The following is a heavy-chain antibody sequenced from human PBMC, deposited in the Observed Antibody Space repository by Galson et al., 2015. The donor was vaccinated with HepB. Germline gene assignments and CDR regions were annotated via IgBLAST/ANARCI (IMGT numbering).Heavy chain of an antibody. V-gene: IGHV4-59*01. J-gene: IGHJ4*02. CDR3: ARERIAAAGPDY. Sequence: TLSLTCTVSGGSISSYYWSWIRQPPGKGLEWIGYIYYSGSTNYNPSLKSRVTISVDTSKNQFSLKLSSVTAADTAVYYCARERIAAAGPDYWGQGTLVTVSS. CDR1: GGSISSYY. CDR2: IYYSGST. D-gene: IGHD6-13*01.